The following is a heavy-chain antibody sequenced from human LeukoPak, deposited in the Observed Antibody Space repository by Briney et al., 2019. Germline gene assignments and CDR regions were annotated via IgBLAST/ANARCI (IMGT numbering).Heavy chain of an antibody. CDR1: GYSISSGYY. V-gene: IGHV4-38-2*02. Sequence: PSETLSLTCTVSGYSISSGYYWGWIRQPPGKGLEWIGSIYHSGITYYNPSLKSRVTISVDTSKNQFSLKLSSVTAADTAVYYCASYYGSGIDAFDIWGQGTMVTVSS. J-gene: IGHJ3*02. D-gene: IGHD3-10*01. CDR2: IYHSGIT. CDR3: ASYYGSGIDAFDI.